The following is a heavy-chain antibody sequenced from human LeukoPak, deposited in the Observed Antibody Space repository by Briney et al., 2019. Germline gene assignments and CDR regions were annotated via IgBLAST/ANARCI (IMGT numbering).Heavy chain of an antibody. CDR3: ARAPVTLPPLAFDI. J-gene: IGHJ3*02. Sequence: PSETLSLTCTVSAGSFSSGDYYWSWIRQPPGEGLAWIGYIYYSGSTYYNPSLKSRVTISVDTSKNQFSLKLSSVTAADTAVYYCARAPVTLPPLAFDIWGQGTMVTVSS. D-gene: IGHD2-21*02. CDR2: IYYSGST. V-gene: IGHV4-30-4*01. CDR1: AGSFSSGDYY.